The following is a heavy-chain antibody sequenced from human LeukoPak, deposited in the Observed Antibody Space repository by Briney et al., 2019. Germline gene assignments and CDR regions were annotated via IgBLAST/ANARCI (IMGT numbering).Heavy chain of an antibody. CDR3: VPGGYCKSFTCFYDAFDI. CDR2: ISRNENIT. Sequence: GGSLRLSCSASGFNFNKYWMHWVRQAPGKGLVWVSRISRNENITMYADSVEGRFTISRDNAKNTVYLQMNSLRVEDTAVYYCVPGGYCKSFTCFYDAFDIWGQGTMVTVSS. J-gene: IGHJ3*02. D-gene: IGHD2-15*01. CDR1: GFNFNKYW. V-gene: IGHV3-74*03.